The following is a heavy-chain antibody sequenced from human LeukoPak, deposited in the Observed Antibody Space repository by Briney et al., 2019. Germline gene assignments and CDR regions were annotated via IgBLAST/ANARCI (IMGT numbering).Heavy chain of an antibody. Sequence: PGGSLRLSCAASGFTVSSNYMSWVRQAPGKGLEWVSVIYSGGSTYYADSVKGRFTISRDNSKNTLYLQMNSLRAEDTAVYYCAEEGRYLDWLLAVFDIWGQGTMVTVSS. CDR2: IYSGGST. CDR1: GFTVSSNY. V-gene: IGHV3-66*01. CDR3: AEEGRYLDWLLAVFDI. J-gene: IGHJ3*02. D-gene: IGHD3-9*01.